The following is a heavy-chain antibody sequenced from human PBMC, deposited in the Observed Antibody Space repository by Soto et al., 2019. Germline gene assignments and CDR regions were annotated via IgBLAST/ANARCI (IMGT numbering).Heavy chain of an antibody. CDR2: IKPGTSDI. D-gene: IGHD3-3*02. V-gene: IGHV5-51*01. CDR3: ARQLSHICDS. CDR1: GYKFGSAW. Sequence: PGESLKISCKGTGYKFGSAWIGWVRQMPGKGLEWMGIIKPGTSDIRYSPSCRGHVTISADEAVSTAYLQWSSLKASDTAMYYCARQLSHICDSWGQGNLVTVSS. J-gene: IGHJ4*02.